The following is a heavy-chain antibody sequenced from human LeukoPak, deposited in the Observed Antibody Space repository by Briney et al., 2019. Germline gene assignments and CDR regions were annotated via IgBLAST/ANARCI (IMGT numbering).Heavy chain of an antibody. CDR3: AKGPDSSGYCSLDY. CDR1: KFTFSTYD. J-gene: IGHJ4*02. V-gene: IGHV3-30*18. Sequence: PGGSLRLSCAASKFTFSTYDMHWVRQAPGKGLEWVAVISYDGSSKYYADSVKGRFTISRDNSKNTLYVQMNSLRTEDTAIYYCAKGPDSSGYCSLDYWGQGTLVTVSS. CDR2: ISYDGSSK. D-gene: IGHD3-22*01.